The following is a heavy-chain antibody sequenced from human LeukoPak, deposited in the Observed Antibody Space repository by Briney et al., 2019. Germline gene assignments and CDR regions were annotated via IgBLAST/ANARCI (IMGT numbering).Heavy chain of an antibody. CDR1: GGSFSDYY. J-gene: IGHJ4*02. D-gene: IGHD4-17*01. Sequence: SETLSLTCAVYGGSFSDYYWSWIRQPPGKGLEWVGDIYHDGSTNYNPSLKSRVAISIDKSKNQFSLKLGSVTAADTAVYYCASPYGVIDYWGQGTLVTVSS. V-gene: IGHV4-34*01. CDR2: IYHDGST. CDR3: ASPYGVIDY.